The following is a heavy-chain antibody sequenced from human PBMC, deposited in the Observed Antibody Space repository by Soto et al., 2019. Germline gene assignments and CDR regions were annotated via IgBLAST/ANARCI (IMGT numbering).Heavy chain of an antibody. D-gene: IGHD3-22*01. Sequence: EVQLLESGGGLVQPGGSLRLSCAASGFTFSSYAMSWVRQAPGKGLEWVSTISGSAGSTYHADSVKGRFTISRDNSKNTLYLQMNSLRAEDTAIYYCAKDGHFYYGSGYSYFDYWGQGTLVTVSS. CDR1: GFTFSSYA. CDR2: ISGSAGST. V-gene: IGHV3-23*01. CDR3: AKDGHFYYGSGYSYFDY. J-gene: IGHJ4*02.